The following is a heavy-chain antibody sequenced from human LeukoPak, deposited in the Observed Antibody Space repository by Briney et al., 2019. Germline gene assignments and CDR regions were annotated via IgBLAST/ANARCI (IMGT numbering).Heavy chain of an antibody. CDR2: ISSSSSYI. CDR1: GFTFSSYS. CDR3: ARDSYYDSSGYYYYYYGMDV. Sequence: GGSLRLSCAAFGFTFSSYSMNWVRQAPGKELEWVSSISSSSSYIYYADSVKGRFTISRDNAKNSLYLQMNSLRAEDTAVYYCARDSYYDSSGYYYYYYGMDVWGQGTTVTVSS. D-gene: IGHD3-22*01. V-gene: IGHV3-21*01. J-gene: IGHJ6*02.